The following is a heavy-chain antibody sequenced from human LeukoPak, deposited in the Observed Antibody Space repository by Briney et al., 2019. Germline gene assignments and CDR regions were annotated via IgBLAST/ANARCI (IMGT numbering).Heavy chain of an antibody. CDR2: INPNSGGT. D-gene: IGHD5-12*01. CDR3: ARDPDIVATIYHFDY. Sequence: GASVKVSCKASGYTFTGYYMHWVRQAPGQGLEWMGWINPNSGGTNYAQKFQGRVTMTRDTSISTAYMELSRLRSDDTAVYYCARDPDIVATIYHFDYWGQGTLVTVSS. CDR1: GYTFTGYY. J-gene: IGHJ4*02. V-gene: IGHV1-2*02.